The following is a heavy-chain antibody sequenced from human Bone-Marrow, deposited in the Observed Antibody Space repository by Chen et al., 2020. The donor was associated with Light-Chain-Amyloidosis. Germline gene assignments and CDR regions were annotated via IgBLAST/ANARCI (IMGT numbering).Heavy chain of an antibody. CDR2: LNEDGSVV. D-gene: IGHD2-15*01. CDR1: GFTFSKYW. V-gene: IGHV3-74*02. CDR3: VRDLVGGEDY. J-gene: IGHJ4*02. Sequence: EVQLVESGGGLVQPGGSLRLSCAASGFTFSKYWMHWVRQAPGKGPGWVSRLNEDGSVVTYADSVQGRFTISRDNAKXXXYLQMYSLRAEDTAVYYCVRDLVGGEDYWGQGTRVTVSS.